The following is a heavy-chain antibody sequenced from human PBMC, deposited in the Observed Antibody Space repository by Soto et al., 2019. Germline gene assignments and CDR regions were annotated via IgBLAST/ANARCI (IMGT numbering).Heavy chain of an antibody. CDR2: INHSGST. J-gene: IGHJ4*02. Sequence: QVQLQQWGAGLLKPSETLSLTCAVYGGSFSGYYWSWIRQPPGKGLEWIGEINHSGSTNYNPSLKSRVTISVDTSKNQCSLKLSSVTAADTAVYYCARGLQALSRVAYWGQGTLVTVSS. CDR1: GGSFSGYY. V-gene: IGHV4-34*01. CDR3: ARGLQALSRVAY.